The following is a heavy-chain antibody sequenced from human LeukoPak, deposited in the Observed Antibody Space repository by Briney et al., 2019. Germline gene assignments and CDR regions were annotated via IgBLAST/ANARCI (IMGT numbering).Heavy chain of an antibody. CDR2: ISYDGSNK. Sequence: GRSLRLSCAASGFTFSSYAMHWVRQAPGKGLEWVAVISYDGSNKYYADSVKGRFTISRDNSKNTLYLQMNSLRAEDTAVYYCAKVVVPAAGPFDPWGQGTLVTVSS. CDR3: AKVVVPAAGPFDP. D-gene: IGHD2-2*01. V-gene: IGHV3-30-3*01. CDR1: GFTFSSYA. J-gene: IGHJ5*02.